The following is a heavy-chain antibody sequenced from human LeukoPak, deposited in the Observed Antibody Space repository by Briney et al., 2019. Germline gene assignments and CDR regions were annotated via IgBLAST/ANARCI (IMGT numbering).Heavy chain of an antibody. V-gene: IGHV3-49*04. CDR1: GFTFGDYA. J-gene: IGHJ4*02. CDR3: ARFVPYFDY. D-gene: IGHD3-10*01. Sequence: TGGSLRLSCTASGFTFGDYAVSWVRQAPGKGLEWVGLIRSKAYGGTTEYAASVKGRFTISRDDSKSIAYLQLNSLKTEDTAVYYCARFVPYFDYWGQGTLVTVSS. CDR2: IRSKAYGGTT.